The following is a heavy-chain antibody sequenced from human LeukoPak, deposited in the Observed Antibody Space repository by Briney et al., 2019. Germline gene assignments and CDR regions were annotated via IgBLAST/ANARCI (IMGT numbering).Heavy chain of an antibody. CDR1: GGSISSSNW. CDR3: GSNWSDFDY. J-gene: IGHJ4*02. Sequence: KPSETLSLTFAVSGGSISSSNWWSWVRQPPGKGLEWIGEVYHSGSTNYNPSLKTRLTISLDTSKNQFSLRLSSVTAADTAVYYCGSNWSDFDYWGQGILVTVSS. V-gene: IGHV4-4*02. CDR2: VYHSGST. D-gene: IGHD1-1*01.